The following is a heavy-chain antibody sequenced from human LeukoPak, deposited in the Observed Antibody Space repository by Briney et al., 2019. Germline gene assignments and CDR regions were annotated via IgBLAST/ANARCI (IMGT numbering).Heavy chain of an antibody. D-gene: IGHD3-22*01. CDR2: IRYDGSNK. CDR1: GFTFSSYG. J-gene: IGHJ3*02. Sequence: PGRSLRLSCAASGFTFSSYGMHWVRQAPGKGLEWAAVIRYDGSNKYYADSVKGRFTISRDNSKNTLYLQMNSLRAEDTAVYYCAKDFGVDSSGSSFAFDIWGQGTMVTVSS. V-gene: IGHV3-30*02. CDR3: AKDFGVDSSGSSFAFDI.